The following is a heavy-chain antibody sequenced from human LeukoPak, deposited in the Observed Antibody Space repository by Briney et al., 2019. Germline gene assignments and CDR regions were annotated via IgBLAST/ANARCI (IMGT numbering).Heavy chain of an antibody. Sequence: PSETLSLTCTVSGGSISSGGYYWSWIRQHPGKGLEWIGYIYYSGSTYYYPSLKSRVTISVDTSKNQFSLKLSSVTAADTAVYYCARVSRYYDILTAYHDAFDIWGQGTMVTVSS. J-gene: IGHJ3*02. CDR1: GGSISSGGYY. D-gene: IGHD3-9*01. CDR3: ARVSRYYDILTAYHDAFDI. V-gene: IGHV4-31*03. CDR2: IYYSGST.